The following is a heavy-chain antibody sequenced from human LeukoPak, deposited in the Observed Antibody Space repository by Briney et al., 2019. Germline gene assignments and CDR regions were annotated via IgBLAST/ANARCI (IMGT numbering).Heavy chain of an antibody. V-gene: IGHV3-23*01. J-gene: IGHJ4*02. CDR2: ISDSGGDT. CDR1: GFTFNNYA. CDR3: AKRIQYSSSSAYFDY. D-gene: IGHD6-6*01. Sequence: GGSLRLSCAASGFTFNNYAMSWVRQAPGKGLEWVSAISDSGGDTYYADSVKGRFTISRDNFKNTLYLQMNSLQAEDTATYYCAKRIQYSSSSAYFDYWGQGTLVTVSS.